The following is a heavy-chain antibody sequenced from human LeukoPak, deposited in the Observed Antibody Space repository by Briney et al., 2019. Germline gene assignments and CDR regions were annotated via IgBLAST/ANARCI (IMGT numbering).Heavy chain of an antibody. D-gene: IGHD6-19*01. CDR1: GGSISSSSYY. CDR2: IYYSGST. Sequence: SXTLSXTCTVSGGSISSSSYYWGWIRQPPGKGLEWIGSIYYSGSTYYNPSLKSRVTISVDTSKNQFSLKLSSVTAADTAVYYCAREIISSGSNGLFDYWGQGTLVTVSS. J-gene: IGHJ4*02. CDR3: AREIISSGSNGLFDY. V-gene: IGHV4-39*07.